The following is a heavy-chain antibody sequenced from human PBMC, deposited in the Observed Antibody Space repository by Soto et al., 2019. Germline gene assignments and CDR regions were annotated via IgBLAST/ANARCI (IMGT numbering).Heavy chain of an antibody. CDR3: ARSLLDEYSSSWRSAYYGMDV. CDR1: GSTFSAYY. J-gene: IGHJ6*02. V-gene: IGHV1-2*02. Sequence: ASVKVSCKASGSTFSAYYIYWVRRAPGQGLEWIGWINPNSGGTNNAQTFQGRVTMTRDTSTSTVYMELSALISDDTAVYFCARSLLDEYSSSWRSAYYGMDVWGQGTTVTVSS. CDR2: INPNSGGT. D-gene: IGHD2-2*01.